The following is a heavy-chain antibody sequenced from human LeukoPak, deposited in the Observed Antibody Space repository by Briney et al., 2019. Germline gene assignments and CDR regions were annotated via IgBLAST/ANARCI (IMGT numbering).Heavy chain of an antibody. V-gene: IGHV2-5*01. CDR2: IYWSNEK. CDR3: VHDIPGGEGFQH. Sequence: SGPTLVKPTQTLTLTCTFSGFSLSTSGVGVGWVRQPPGKALQWLALIYWSNEKRYSPSLKSRLTITKDTSKNQVVLTMTNMDTVDTATYYCVHDIPGGEGFQHWGQGTLVTVSS. CDR1: GFSLSTSGVG. D-gene: IGHD3-16*01. J-gene: IGHJ1*01.